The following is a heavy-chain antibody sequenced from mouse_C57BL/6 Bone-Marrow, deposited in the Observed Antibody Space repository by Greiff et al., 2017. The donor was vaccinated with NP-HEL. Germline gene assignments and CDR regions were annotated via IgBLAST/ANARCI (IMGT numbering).Heavy chain of an antibody. CDR1: GYTFTSYW. Sequence: QVQLQQPGTELVKPGASVKLSCKASGYTFTSYWMHWVKQRPGQGLEWIGNIYPSNGGTNYNEKFKSKATLTVDKSSSTAYMQLSSLTSVDSAVYYCERGATVVATDYWGQGATLTVSS. J-gene: IGHJ2*01. CDR3: ERGATVVATDY. CDR2: IYPSNGGT. V-gene: IGHV1-53*01. D-gene: IGHD1-1*01.